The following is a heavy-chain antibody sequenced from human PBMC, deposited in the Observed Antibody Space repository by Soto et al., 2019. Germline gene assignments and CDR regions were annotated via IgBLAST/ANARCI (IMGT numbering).Heavy chain of an antibody. CDR1: GLSVSDKY. J-gene: IGHJ4*02. D-gene: IGHD3-10*01. CDR3: AREGYAYGLDF. Sequence: EVQLVQTGGGLIKPGGSLSLSCAASGLSVSDKYMSWVRQAPGKGLEWVSLTYTGGNSYFADFVKGRFIVSRDISKNTLFLHMYSLAAEDMAVYYCAREGYAYGLDFWGQGSLVTVSS. V-gene: IGHV3-53*02. CDR2: TYTGGNS.